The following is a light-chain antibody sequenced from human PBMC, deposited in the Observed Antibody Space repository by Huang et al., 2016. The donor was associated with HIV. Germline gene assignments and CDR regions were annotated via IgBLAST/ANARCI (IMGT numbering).Light chain of an antibody. CDR2: DTY. CDR3: HQRAGWPL. CDR1: QTISSY. V-gene: IGKV3-11*01. Sequence: EVVLTQSPATLSLSPGERATLYCRASQTISSYVAWYPHKPGQPPRLLIYDTYKRATGIPARFSGSGSGTDFTLTISSLEPEDFAVYYCHQRAGWPLFGGGTKVEIK. J-gene: IGKJ4*02.